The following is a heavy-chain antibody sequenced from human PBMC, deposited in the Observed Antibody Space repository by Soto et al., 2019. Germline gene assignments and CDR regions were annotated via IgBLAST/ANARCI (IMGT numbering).Heavy chain of an antibody. D-gene: IGHD3-9*01. V-gene: IGHV1-69*08. CDR1: GGTFSSYT. CDR3: AREAHYDILTGPYFDY. CDR2: IIPILGIA. J-gene: IGHJ4*02. Sequence: QVQLVQSGAEVKKPGSSVKVSCKASGGTFSSYTISWVRQAPGQGLEWRGRIIPILGIANYAQKFQGRVTITADKSKSTAYMELSSLRSEDTAVYYCAREAHYDILTGPYFDYWGQGTLVTVSS.